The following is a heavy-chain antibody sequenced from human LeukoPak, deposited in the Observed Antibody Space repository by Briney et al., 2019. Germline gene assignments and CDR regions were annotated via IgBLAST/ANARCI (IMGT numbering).Heavy chain of an antibody. CDR1: GFTFSNYA. V-gene: IGHV3-23*01. CDR2: ISGSAGGT. CDR3: AKVSKDYYYYMDV. J-gene: IGHJ6*03. Sequence: GRSLRLSCAASGFTFSNYAMSWVRQAPGKGMEWVSAISGSAGGTYYADSVKGRFTISRDNSKNTLYLQMNSLRAEDTAVYYCAKVSKDYYYYMDVWGKGTTVTVSS. D-gene: IGHD4-11*01.